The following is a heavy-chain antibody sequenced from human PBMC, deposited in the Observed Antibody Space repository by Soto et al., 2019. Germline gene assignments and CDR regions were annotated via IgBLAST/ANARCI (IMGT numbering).Heavy chain of an antibody. Sequence: ASVKVSCNVSGYTLTELSMHLVRQAPGKGLEWMGGFDPEDGETIYAQKFQGRVTMTEDTSTDTAYMELSSLRSEDTAVYYCATGRGYSGYARRWGQGTLVTVSS. D-gene: IGHD5-12*01. J-gene: IGHJ4*02. V-gene: IGHV1-24*01. CDR1: GYTLTELS. CDR2: FDPEDGET. CDR3: ATGRGYSGYARR.